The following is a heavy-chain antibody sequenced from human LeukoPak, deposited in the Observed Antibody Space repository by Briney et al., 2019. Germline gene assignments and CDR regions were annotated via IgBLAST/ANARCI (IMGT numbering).Heavy chain of an antibody. D-gene: IGHD1-1*01. V-gene: IGHV1-8*03. CDR1: GYTFTNYD. J-gene: IGHJ6*03. CDR3: ARGRSPGTSMEYYYYMDV. Sequence: ASVKVSCKASGYTFTNYDINWVRQATGQGLGWMGWMNPNSGTTGYAQKFLGRVTITRNTSISTTYMELSSLRSEDTAVYYCARGRSPGTSMEYYYYMDVWGKGTTVTVSS. CDR2: MNPNSGTT.